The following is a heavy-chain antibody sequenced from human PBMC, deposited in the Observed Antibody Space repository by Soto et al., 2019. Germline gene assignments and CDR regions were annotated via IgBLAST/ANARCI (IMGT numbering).Heavy chain of an antibody. J-gene: IGHJ6*03. CDR3: AKGAVPAAIVYYYYYMDV. Sequence: EVQLLESGGGLVQPGGSLRLSCAASGFTFSSYAMSWVRQAPGKGLEWVSAISGSGGSTYYADSVKGRFTISRDNSKNTLYLQMNSLRAEDTAVCYCAKGAVPAAIVYYYYYMDVWGKGTTVTVSS. D-gene: IGHD2-2*01. CDR1: GFTFSSYA. CDR2: ISGSGGST. V-gene: IGHV3-23*01.